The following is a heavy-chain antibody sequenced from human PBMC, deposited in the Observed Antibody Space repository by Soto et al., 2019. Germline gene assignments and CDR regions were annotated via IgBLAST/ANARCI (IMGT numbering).Heavy chain of an antibody. V-gene: IGHV4-30-2*01. D-gene: IGHD6-25*01. CDR2: IYHSGST. Sequence: QLQLQESGSRLVKPSQTLSLTCAVSGGSISSGGYSWSWIRQPPGKGLEWIGYIYHSGSTSYNPSPRCRLPKSEDRPKNRSSLRLTFGPAAERTAFYCARVPASGAQGTLVTVPS. J-gene: IGHJ4*02. CDR1: GGSISSGGYS. CDR3: ARVPAS.